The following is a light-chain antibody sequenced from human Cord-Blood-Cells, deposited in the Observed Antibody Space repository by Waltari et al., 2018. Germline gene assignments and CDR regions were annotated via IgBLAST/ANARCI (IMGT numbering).Light chain of an antibody. CDR3: QQSYSTPVT. J-gene: IGKJ3*01. CDR2: AAS. Sequence: DIQLTQSPSSLSASVGDSVTITCRASQSISSYLNWYQQKPGKAPKLLIYAASSLQSGVPSRFSGSGSGTDVTLTISSLQPEDFATYYCQQSYSTPVTFGPGTKVDIK. CDR1: QSISSY. V-gene: IGKV1-39*01.